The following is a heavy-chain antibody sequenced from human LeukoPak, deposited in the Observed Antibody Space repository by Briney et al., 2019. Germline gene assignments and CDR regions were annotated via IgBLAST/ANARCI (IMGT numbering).Heavy chain of an antibody. CDR2: INPNSGGT. D-gene: IGHD5-18*01. Sequence: ASVKVSCKASGYSFTGYYLHWVRQAPGQGLEWMGWINPNSGGTNYAQKFQGRVTMTRDTSISTAYMELSRLRSDDTAVYYCARRGDSYGRFDYWGQGILVTVSS. J-gene: IGHJ4*02. V-gene: IGHV1-2*02. CDR3: ARRGDSYGRFDY. CDR1: GYSFTGYY.